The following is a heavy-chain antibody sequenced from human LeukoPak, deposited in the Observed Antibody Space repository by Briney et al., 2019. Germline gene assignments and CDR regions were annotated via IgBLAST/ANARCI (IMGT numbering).Heavy chain of an antibody. V-gene: IGHV3-33*01. J-gene: IGHJ4*02. Sequence: GRSLRLSCAASGFTFSSYGMHWVRQAPGKGLEWVAVIWYDGSNKYYADSVKGRFTISRDNSKNTLYLQMSSLRAEDTAVYYCARGLVGATTTAYYFDYWGQGTLVTVSS. D-gene: IGHD1-26*01. CDR3: ARGLVGATTTAYYFDY. CDR1: GFTFSSYG. CDR2: IWYDGSNK.